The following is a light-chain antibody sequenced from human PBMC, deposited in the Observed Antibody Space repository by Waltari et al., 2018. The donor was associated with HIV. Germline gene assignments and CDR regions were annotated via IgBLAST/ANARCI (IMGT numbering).Light chain of an antibody. J-gene: IGKJ2*01. CDR2: HAS. Sequence: IQMSQSPTPMSASIRDNVTIICRASQVINRDLAWYQQKPGKSPKLVIHHASTLQSGVSPRFRASGSGAAFALAINNLQREDFATYYCQQANSFPHTFGQGTKL. CDR3: QQANSFPHT. V-gene: IGKV1-12*01. CDR1: QVINRD.